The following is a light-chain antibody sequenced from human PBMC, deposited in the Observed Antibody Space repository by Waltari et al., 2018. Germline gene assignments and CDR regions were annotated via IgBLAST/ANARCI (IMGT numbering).Light chain of an antibody. Sequence: QSALTQPRSVSGSPGQSVTISCTGTSGAVGGYNYVSWYQQHPGKAPKLMIYDVTNPPSGVPDRFSGSKSCNTASLTISGLQAEDEADYYCCSYAGSSTVLFGGGTKLTVL. CDR2: DVT. V-gene: IGLV2-11*01. CDR3: CSYAGSSTVL. J-gene: IGLJ2*01. CDR1: SGAVGGYNY.